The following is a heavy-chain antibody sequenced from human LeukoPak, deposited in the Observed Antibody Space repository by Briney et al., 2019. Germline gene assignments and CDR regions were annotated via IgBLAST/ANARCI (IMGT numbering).Heavy chain of an antibody. Sequence: GKSLKISCKGSGYSFTSYWIGWVRQMPGKGLEWMGIIYPGDSDTRYSPSFQGQVTISADKSISTAYLQWSSLKASDTAMYYCARIQSIVGAEFDYWGQGTLVTVSS. CDR3: ARIQSIVGAEFDY. J-gene: IGHJ4*02. V-gene: IGHV5-51*01. CDR1: GYSFTSYW. CDR2: IYPGDSDT. D-gene: IGHD1-26*01.